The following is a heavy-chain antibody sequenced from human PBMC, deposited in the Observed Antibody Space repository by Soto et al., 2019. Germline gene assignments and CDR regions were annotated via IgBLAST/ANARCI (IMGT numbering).Heavy chain of an antibody. CDR1: GFTFSSYA. CDR3: AKPAFGSSSSSYYYYYMDV. D-gene: IGHD6-6*01. J-gene: IGHJ6*03. V-gene: IGHV3-23*01. CDR2: ISGSGGSR. Sequence: GSLRLSCAASGFTFSSYAMSWVRQAPGKGLEWVSTISGSGGSRYYADSVKGRFTISRDNSKNTLYLQMNSLRGEDTAVYYCAKPAFGSSSSSYYYYYMDVWGKGTTVTVYS.